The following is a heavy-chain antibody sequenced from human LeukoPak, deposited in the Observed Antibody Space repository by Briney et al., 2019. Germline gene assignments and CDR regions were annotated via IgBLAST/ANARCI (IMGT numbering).Heavy chain of an antibody. CDR2: IYYSGST. CDR1: GGSISSYY. V-gene: IGHV4-59*01. J-gene: IGHJ3*02. Sequence: SETLSLTCTVSGGSISSYYWSWIRQPPGKGLEWIGYIYYSGSTNYNPSLKSRVTISVDTSKNQFSLKLSSVTAADTAVYYCARSRRGWFGELWAFDIWGQGTMVTVSS. CDR3: ARSRRGWFGELWAFDI. D-gene: IGHD3-10*01.